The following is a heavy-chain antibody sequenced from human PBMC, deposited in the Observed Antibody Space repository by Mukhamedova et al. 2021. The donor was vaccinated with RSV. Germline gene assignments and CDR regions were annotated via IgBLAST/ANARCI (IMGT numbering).Heavy chain of an antibody. CDR3: ARGRSSSWYAY. V-gene: IGHV4-34*01. Sequence: SWIRQPPGKGLEWIGEINHSGSTNYNPSLKSRVTISVDTSKNQFSLQLSSVTAADTAVYYCARGRSSSWYAYWGQGTLVTVSS. CDR2: INHSGST. J-gene: IGHJ4*02. D-gene: IGHD6-13*01.